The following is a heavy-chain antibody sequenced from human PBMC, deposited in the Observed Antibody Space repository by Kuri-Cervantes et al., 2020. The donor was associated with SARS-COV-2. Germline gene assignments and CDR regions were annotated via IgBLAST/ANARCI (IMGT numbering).Heavy chain of an antibody. V-gene: IGHV3-7*05. Sequence: GESLKISCAASGFTFANYYMSWVRQSPGKGLEWVANIKFDGSDKYYVDSVRGRFTISRDNAKNSLFLQLNSLTAADTAAYYCARSYGVRYVPFDHWGPGTLVTVSS. CDR2: IKFDGSDK. D-gene: IGHD4-17*01. CDR1: GFTFANYY. CDR3: ARSYGVRYVPFDH. J-gene: IGHJ4*02.